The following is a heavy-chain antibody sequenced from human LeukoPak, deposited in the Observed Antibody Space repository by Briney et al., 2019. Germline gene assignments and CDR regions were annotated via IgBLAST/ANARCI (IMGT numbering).Heavy chain of an antibody. CDR3: ARDSGYSYE. Sequence: PGGSLRLSCAASGFTFSSYAMHWVRQAPGKGLEWVANIKQGGSEKYYVDSVKGRFTISRDKAKNSLYLQMNSLRAEDTAVYYCARDSGYSYEWGQGTLVTVSS. J-gene: IGHJ4*02. CDR1: GFTFSSYA. CDR2: IKQGGSEK. D-gene: IGHD5-18*01. V-gene: IGHV3-7*01.